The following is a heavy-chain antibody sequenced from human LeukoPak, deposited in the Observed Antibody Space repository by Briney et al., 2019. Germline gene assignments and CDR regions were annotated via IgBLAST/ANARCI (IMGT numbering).Heavy chain of an antibody. V-gene: IGHV4-39*01. CDR3: ARRQYSSSGDY. Sequence: SETLSLTCTVSNFSITSNYYWGWIRQPPGKGLEWIGSIYYSGSTYYNPSLKSRVTISVDTSKNQFSLKLSSVTAADTAVYYCARRQYSSSGDYWGQGTLVTVSS. CDR1: NFSITSNYY. D-gene: IGHD6-6*01. J-gene: IGHJ4*02. CDR2: IYYSGST.